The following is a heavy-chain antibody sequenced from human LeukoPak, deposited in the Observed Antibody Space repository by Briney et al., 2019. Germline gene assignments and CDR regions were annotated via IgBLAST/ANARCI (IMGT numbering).Heavy chain of an antibody. CDR3: ARDCSSTSCYAGEGDY. J-gene: IGHJ4*02. CDR2: IKLDGSVK. V-gene: IGHV3-7*03. D-gene: IGHD2-2*01. CDR1: GFTFSSFW. Sequence: PGGSLRLSCAASGFTFSSFWMSWVRQAPWKGLEFVANIKLDGSVKHYVDSVGGRFTISRDNARNSVYLQMNSLRAEDTAVYYCARDCSSTSCYAGEGDYWGQGTLVTVSS.